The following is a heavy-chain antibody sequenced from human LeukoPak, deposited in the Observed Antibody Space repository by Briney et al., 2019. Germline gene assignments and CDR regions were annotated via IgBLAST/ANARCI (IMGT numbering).Heavy chain of an antibody. V-gene: IGHV1-69*04. Sequence: GASVKVSCKASGGTFSSYAISWVRQAPGQGLEWMGRIIPIFGIANYAQKFQGRVTITADKSTSTAYMELSSLRSEDTAVYYCARDHFPHVYYYDSSGYLAGMDVWGQGTTDTVSS. J-gene: IGHJ6*02. CDR3: ARDHFPHVYYYDSSGYLAGMDV. CDR1: GGTFSSYA. CDR2: IIPIFGIA. D-gene: IGHD3-22*01.